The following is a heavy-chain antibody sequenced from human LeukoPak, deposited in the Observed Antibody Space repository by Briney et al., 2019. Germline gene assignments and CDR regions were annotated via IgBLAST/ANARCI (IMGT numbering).Heavy chain of an antibody. CDR2: IWYDGSTK. J-gene: IGHJ4*02. D-gene: IGHD6-19*01. CDR1: GFSFKDTG. CDR3: AKDLYWRPSGCFDY. Sequence: GGSLRLSCAASGFSFKDTGMHWVRQAPGKSPEWLTIIWYDGSTKYYAAYVKGRFTISRDNSKNTLYLQMNSLRAEDTAVYYCAKDLYWRPSGCFDYWGQGTLVTVSS. V-gene: IGHV3-33*06.